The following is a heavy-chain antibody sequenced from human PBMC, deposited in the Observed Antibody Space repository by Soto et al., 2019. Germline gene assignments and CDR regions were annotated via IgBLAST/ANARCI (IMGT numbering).Heavy chain of an antibody. V-gene: IGHV4-4*02. D-gene: IGHD6-19*01. J-gene: IGHJ4*02. Sequence: SETLSLTCAVSGDSVTSNVWWSWVRQPPGKGLEWIGEAYHNGLTDYNPSLKSRVTMSVDTSKNEFSLKLTSLTAADTAIYYCARDAAVPGESDRFDYWGQGTLVTSPQ. CDR3: ARDAAVPGESDRFDY. CDR2: AYHNGLT. CDR1: GDSVTSNVW.